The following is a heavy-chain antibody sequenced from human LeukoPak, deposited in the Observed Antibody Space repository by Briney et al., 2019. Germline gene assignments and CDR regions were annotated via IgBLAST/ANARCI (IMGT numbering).Heavy chain of an antibody. Sequence: SETLSLTCTVSGGSISSYYWSWIRQPPGKGLEWIGYIYYSGSTNYNPSLKSRVTISVDTSKSQFSLKLSSVTAADTAVYYCARGGLPLRYFDWLLRSGFDYWGQGTLVTVSS. V-gene: IGHV4-59*12. D-gene: IGHD3-9*01. CDR3: ARGGLPLRYFDWLLRSGFDY. J-gene: IGHJ4*02. CDR1: GGSISSYY. CDR2: IYYSGST.